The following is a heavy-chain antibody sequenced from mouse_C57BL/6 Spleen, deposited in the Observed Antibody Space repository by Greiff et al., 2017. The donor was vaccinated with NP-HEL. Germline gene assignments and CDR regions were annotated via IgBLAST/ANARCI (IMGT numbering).Heavy chain of an antibody. J-gene: IGHJ3*01. Sequence: QVQLQQSGAELVRPGASVTLSCKASGYTFTDYEMHWVKQTPVHGLEWIGAIDPETGGTAYNQKFKGKAILTADKSSSTAYMELRSLTSEDSAVYYCTRGGLRRGRFAYWGQGTLVTVSA. CDR3: TRGGLRRGRFAY. CDR2: IDPETGGT. D-gene: IGHD2-4*01. CDR1: GYTFTDYE. V-gene: IGHV1-15*01.